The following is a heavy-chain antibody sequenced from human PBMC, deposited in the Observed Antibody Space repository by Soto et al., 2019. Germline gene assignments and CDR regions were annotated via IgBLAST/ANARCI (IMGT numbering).Heavy chain of an antibody. Sequence: EVQLVQSGAEXXKPGEXLXIXCKGSGYSFTSYWIGWVRQMPGKGLEWMGIIYPGDSDTRYSPSFQGQVTISADKSISTAYLQWSSLKASDTAMYYCARHGVGDILTGQPDYWGQGTLVTVSS. V-gene: IGHV5-51*01. D-gene: IGHD3-9*01. CDR1: GYSFTSYW. J-gene: IGHJ4*02. CDR2: IYPGDSDT. CDR3: ARHGVGDILTGQPDY.